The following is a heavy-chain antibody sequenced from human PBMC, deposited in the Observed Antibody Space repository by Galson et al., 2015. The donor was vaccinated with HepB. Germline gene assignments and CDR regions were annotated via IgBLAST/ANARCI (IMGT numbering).Heavy chain of an antibody. CDR2: INAGNGNT. V-gene: IGHV1-3*01. D-gene: IGHD6-19*01. J-gene: IGHJ4*02. CDR1: GYTFTSHA. Sequence: SVKVSCKASGYTFTSHAMHWVRQAPGQRLEWMGWINAGNGNTKYSQKFQGRVTITRDTSASTAYMELSSLRSEDTAVYYCARAKQWLEYYFDYWGQGTLVTVSS. CDR3: ARAKQWLEYYFDY.